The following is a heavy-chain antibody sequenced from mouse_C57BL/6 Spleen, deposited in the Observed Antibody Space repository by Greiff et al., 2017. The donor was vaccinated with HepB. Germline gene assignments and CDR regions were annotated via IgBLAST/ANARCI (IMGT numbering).Heavy chain of an antibody. Sequence: VQLQQSDAELVKPGASVKISCKVSGYTFTDHTIHWMKQRPEQGLEWIGYIYPRDGSTKYNEKFKGKATLTADKSSSTAYMQLISLTSEDSAVYCFASHDESDWFAYWGQGTLVTVSA. V-gene: IGHV1-78*01. CDR1: GYTFTDHT. CDR2: IYPRDGST. CDR3: ASHDESDWFAY. J-gene: IGHJ3*01. D-gene: IGHD2-12*01.